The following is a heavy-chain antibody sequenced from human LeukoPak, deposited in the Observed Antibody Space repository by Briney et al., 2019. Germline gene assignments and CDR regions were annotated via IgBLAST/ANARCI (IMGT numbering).Heavy chain of an antibody. CDR3: AKEGVTVTPEDGAFDI. V-gene: IGHV3-9*01. CDR1: GFTFDDYG. CDR2: ISWNSGTI. J-gene: IGHJ3*02. Sequence: PGRSLRLSCAASGFTFDDYGMHWVRQAPGKGLEWVSGISWNSGTIIYADSVKGRFTISRDSAKNSLYLQMNSLRPEDTAFYYCAKEGVTVTPEDGAFDIWGQGTMVTVSS. D-gene: IGHD4-17*01.